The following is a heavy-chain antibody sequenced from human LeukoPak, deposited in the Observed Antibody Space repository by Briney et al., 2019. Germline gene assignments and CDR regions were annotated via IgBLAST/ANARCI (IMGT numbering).Heavy chain of an antibody. CDR3: TRDRGDLGYFDY. CDR1: GFTFGDYA. J-gene: IGHJ4*02. D-gene: IGHD3-16*01. V-gene: IGHV3-49*04. Sequence: GGSLRLSCTGSGFTFGDYAVSWVRQAPGKGLEWVGFIRGKASGGTTEYATSVKGRFTISRDDSKSSAYLQMNSLKTEDTAVYSCTRDRGDLGYFDYWGQGTLVTVSS. CDR2: IRGKASGGTT.